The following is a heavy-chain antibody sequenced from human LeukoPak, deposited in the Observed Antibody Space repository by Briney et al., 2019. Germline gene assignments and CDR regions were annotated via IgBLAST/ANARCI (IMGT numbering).Heavy chain of an antibody. V-gene: IGHV4-31*03. Sequence: SETLSLTCTVSGGSISSGGYYWSWIRQHPGKGLEWIGYIYYSGSTYYNPSLKSRVTISVDTSKNQFSLKLSSVTAADTAVYYCARAPGDYDSSDLDYWGQGTLVTVSS. CDR3: ARAPGDYDSSDLDY. CDR2: IYYSGST. CDR1: GGSISSGGYY. D-gene: IGHD3-22*01. J-gene: IGHJ4*02.